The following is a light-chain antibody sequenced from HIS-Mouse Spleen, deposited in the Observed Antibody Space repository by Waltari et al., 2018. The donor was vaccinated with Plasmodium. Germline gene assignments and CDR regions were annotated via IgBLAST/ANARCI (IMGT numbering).Light chain of an antibody. V-gene: IGKV3-15*01. Sequence: EIVMTQSPATLSVSPGERATLSCRARQSVSSNLAWYQQKPGQTPRLLIYGASTRATGIPARFSGSGSGTEFTLTISRLQSEDFAVYYWQQYNNWPPYTFGQGTKLEIK. CDR1: QSVSSN. CDR2: GAS. J-gene: IGKJ2*01. CDR3: QQYNNWPPYT.